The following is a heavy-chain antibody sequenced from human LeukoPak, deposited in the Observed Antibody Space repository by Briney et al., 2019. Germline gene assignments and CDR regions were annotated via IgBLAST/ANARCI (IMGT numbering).Heavy chain of an antibody. D-gene: IGHD3-22*01. J-gene: IGHJ4*02. V-gene: IGHV4-4*02. CDR2: IYHSGST. CDR1: GGSISSSNW. Sequence: PSGTLSLTCAVSGGSISSSNWWSWVRQPPGKGLEWIGEIYHSGSTNYNPSLKSRVTISVDESKNQFSLKLSSVTAADTAVYYCARAGGYYDRTFDYWGQGTLVTVSS. CDR3: ARAGGYYDRTFDY.